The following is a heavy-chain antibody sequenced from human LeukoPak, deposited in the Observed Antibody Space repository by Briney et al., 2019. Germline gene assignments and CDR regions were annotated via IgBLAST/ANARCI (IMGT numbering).Heavy chain of an antibody. D-gene: IGHD3-9*01. J-gene: IGHJ4*02. CDR2: ISSSSSYT. Sequence: GGSLRLSCVGSGFTLSVYYMSWIRQAPGKGLEWVSYISSSSSYTNYADSVKGRFTISRDNAKNSLYLQMNSLRAEDTAVYYCAREKDYDILTGIDYWGQGTLVTVSS. CDR3: AREKDYDILTGIDY. CDR1: GFTLSVYY. V-gene: IGHV3-11*05.